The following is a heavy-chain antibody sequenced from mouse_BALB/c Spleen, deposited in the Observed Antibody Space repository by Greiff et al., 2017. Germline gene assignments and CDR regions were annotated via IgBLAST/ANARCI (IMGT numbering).Heavy chain of an antibody. D-gene: IGHD2-1*01. J-gene: IGHJ2*01. CDR1: GFAFSSYD. V-gene: IGHV5-12-1*01. CDR2: ISSGGGST. CDR3: ARHSYGNYNFAY. Sequence: DVKLVESGGGLVKPGGSLKLSCAASGFAFSSYDMSWVRQTPEKRLEWVAYISSGGGSTYYPDTVKGRFTISRDNAKNTLYLQMSSLKSEDTAMYYCARHSYGNYNFAYWGQGTTLTVSS.